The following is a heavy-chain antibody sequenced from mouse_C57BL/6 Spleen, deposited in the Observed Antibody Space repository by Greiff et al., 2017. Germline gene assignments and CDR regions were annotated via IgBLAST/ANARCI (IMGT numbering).Heavy chain of an antibody. J-gene: IGHJ2*01. CDR1: GYAFSSYW. CDR2: IYPGDGDT. D-gene: IGHD2-4*01. Sequence: VKLLESGAELVKPGASVKISCKASGYAFSSYWMNWVKQRPGTGLEWIGQIYPGDGDTNYNGKFKGKATLTADKSSSTAYMQLSSLTSEDSAVYFCARERLYDYDYFDYWGQGTTLTVSS. V-gene: IGHV1-80*01. CDR3: ARERLYDYDYFDY.